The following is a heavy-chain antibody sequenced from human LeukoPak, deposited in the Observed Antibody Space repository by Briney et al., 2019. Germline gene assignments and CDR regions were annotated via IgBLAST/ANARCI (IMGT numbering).Heavy chain of an antibody. J-gene: IGHJ2*01. CDR1: GGSFSGHY. CDR2: INHSGST. Sequence: PSETLSLTCAVYGGSFSGHYWTWIRQPPGKGLEWIGEINHSGSTNYNPSLKSRVTISVDTSKNQFSLKVSSVTAADTAVYYCARDVGRYTYGYRPTELYWYFDLWGRGTRVTVSS. CDR3: ARDVGRYTYGYRPTELYWYFDL. V-gene: IGHV4-34*01. D-gene: IGHD5-18*01.